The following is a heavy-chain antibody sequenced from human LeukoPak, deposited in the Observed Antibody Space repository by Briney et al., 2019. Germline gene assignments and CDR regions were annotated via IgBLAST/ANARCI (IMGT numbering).Heavy chain of an antibody. CDR2: ISWNSGSI. D-gene: IGHD3-16*01. CDR1: GFTFDDYA. CDR3: AKDIGLRLGEVTQLDH. J-gene: IGHJ4*02. Sequence: GRSLRLSCAASGFTFDDYAMHWVRQAPGKGLEWVSGISWNSGSIGYADSMKGRFTISRDDGKNSLFLQINRLKAEGTALYFWAKDIGLRLGEVTQLDHWGQGTLVTVSS. V-gene: IGHV3-9*01.